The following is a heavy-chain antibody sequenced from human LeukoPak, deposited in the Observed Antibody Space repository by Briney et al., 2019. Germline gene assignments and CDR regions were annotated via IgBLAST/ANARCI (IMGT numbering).Heavy chain of an antibody. CDR3: ARDLARYCSGGSCYGVDY. D-gene: IGHD2-15*01. CDR1: GYTFTSYG. Sequence: ASVKVSCKASGYTFTSYGISWVRQAPGQGLEWMGWISAYNGNTNYAQKLQGGVTMTTDTSTSTAYMELRSLRSDDTAVYYCARDLARYCSGGSCYGVDYWGQGTLVTVSS. V-gene: IGHV1-18*01. CDR2: ISAYNGNT. J-gene: IGHJ4*02.